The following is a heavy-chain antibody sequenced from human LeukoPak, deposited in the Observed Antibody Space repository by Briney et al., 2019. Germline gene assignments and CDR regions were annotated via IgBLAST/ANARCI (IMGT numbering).Heavy chain of an antibody. CDR2: IYPDESNI. D-gene: IGHD2-2*03. CDR3: ARPPSRGYSSSFEY. J-gene: IGHJ4*02. Sequence: GVSLKISCKGSGYSFPTYWTAWVRQMPGKGLEWMGIIYPDESNIRYSPSFQGQVTISADKSISTAYLHWSSLKASDTAMYYCARPPSRGYSSSFEYWGQGTLVTVSS. CDR1: GYSFPTYW. V-gene: IGHV5-51*01.